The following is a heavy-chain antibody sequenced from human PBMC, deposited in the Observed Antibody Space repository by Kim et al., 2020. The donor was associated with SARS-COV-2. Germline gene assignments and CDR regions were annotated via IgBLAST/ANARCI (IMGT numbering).Heavy chain of an antibody. V-gene: IGHV3-33*01. J-gene: IGHJ4*02. D-gene: IGHD3-16*02. CDR3: ARRGELSFPGIDY. CDR2: IWYDGSNK. CDR1: GFTFSSYG. Sequence: GGSLRLSCAASGFTFSSYGMHWVRQAPGKGLEWVAVIWYDGSNKYYADSVKGRFTISRDNSKNTLYLQMNSLRAEDTAVYYCARRGELSFPGIDYWGQGTLVTVSS.